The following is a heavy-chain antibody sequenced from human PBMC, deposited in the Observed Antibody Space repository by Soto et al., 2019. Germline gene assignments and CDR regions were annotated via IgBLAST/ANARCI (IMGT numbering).Heavy chain of an antibody. CDR2: ISGSDNRT. CDR1: GFTFSNYA. CDR3: ASSTMIVRITA. D-gene: IGHD3-22*01. V-gene: IGHV3-23*01. Sequence: GGSLRLSCAASGFTFSNYAMNWVRQAPGKGLEWISIISGSDNRTYYADSVKGRFTISRDNSQNTLYLQMNSLRADDTAIYYCASSTMIVRITAWGQGTLVTVSS. J-gene: IGHJ5*02.